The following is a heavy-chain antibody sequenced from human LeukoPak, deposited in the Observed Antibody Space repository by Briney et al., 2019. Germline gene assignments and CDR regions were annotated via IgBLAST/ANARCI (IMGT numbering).Heavy chain of an antibody. J-gene: IGHJ6*02. D-gene: IGHD3-22*01. CDR3: ARVYYYDSSGYLGGMDV. CDR2: MSYDGSNK. V-gene: IGHV3-30-3*01. Sequence: GRSLRLSCAASGFTFSSYAMHWVRQAPGKGLEWVAVMSYDGSNKYYADSVKGRFTISRDNSKNTLYLQMNSLRAEDTAVYYCARVYYYDSSGYLGGMDVWGQGTTVTVSS. CDR1: GFTFSSYA.